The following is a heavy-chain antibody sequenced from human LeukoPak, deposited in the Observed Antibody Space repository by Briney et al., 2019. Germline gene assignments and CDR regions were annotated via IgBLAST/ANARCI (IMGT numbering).Heavy chain of an antibody. V-gene: IGHV7-4-1*04. CDR3: ARDHDFLSGHSRMDFDY. CDR2: INTKTGNP. Sequence: GASVKVSCKASGYTFNDYTMNWVRQAPGQGLEWMGWINTKTGNPTYAQGSTGRFVFSLDTSVSVAYLQINGLEADDTAMYYFARDHDFLSGHSRMDFDYWGQGTLVTVSS. CDR1: GYTFNDYT. J-gene: IGHJ4*02. D-gene: IGHD3-3*01.